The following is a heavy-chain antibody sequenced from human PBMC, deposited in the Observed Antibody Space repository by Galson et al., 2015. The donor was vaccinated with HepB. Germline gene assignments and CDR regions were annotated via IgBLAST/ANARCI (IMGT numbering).Heavy chain of an antibody. CDR2: VNGGNGNT. V-gene: IGHV1-3*01. Sequence: SLKVSCKASGYTFSSYAVHWVRQAPGQRLEWMGCVNGGNGNTKYSEKFQGSVTMTRDTSASTAYMELSSLRSEDTAVYYCALRYYDVLTGYTDYFEHWGQGTLVTVSS. CDR3: ALRYYDVLTGYTDYFEH. CDR1: GYTFSSYA. J-gene: IGHJ1*01. D-gene: IGHD3-9*01.